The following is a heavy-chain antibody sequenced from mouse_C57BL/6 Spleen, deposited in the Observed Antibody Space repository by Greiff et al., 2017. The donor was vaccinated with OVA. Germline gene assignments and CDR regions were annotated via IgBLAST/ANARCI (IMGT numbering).Heavy chain of an antibody. CDR2: ISYDGSN. J-gene: IGHJ3*01. CDR3: ARDDYDYDVTWFAY. CDR1: GYSITSGYY. Sequence: EVQLQQSGPGLVKPSQSLSLTCSVTGYSITSGYYWNWIRQFPGNKLEWMGYISYDGSNNYNPSLKNRISITRDTSKNQFFLKLNSVTTEDTATYYGARDDYDYDVTWFAYWGQGTLVTVSA. D-gene: IGHD2-4*01. V-gene: IGHV3-6*01.